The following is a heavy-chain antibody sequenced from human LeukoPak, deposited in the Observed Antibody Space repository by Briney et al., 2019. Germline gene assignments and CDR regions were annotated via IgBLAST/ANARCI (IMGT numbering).Heavy chain of an antibody. CDR2: IYYSGST. V-gene: IGHV4-39*01. CDR3: ARTPSMVVTSEVY. D-gene: IGHD4-23*01. Sequence: SETLSLACTVSGGSISSSSYYWGWHRQPPGKGLEWVGSIYYSGSTYYNPSLKSRVTISVDTSKNQFSLKLSSVTAADTAVYYCARTPSMVVTSEVYWGQGTLVTVSS. J-gene: IGHJ4*02. CDR1: GGSISSSSYY.